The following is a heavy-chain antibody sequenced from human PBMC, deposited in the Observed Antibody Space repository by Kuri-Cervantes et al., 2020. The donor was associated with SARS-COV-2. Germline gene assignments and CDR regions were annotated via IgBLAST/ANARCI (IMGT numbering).Heavy chain of an antibody. Sequence: GESLKTSCAASGFTFSDYYMSWIRQAPGKGLEWVSYISSSGSTIYYADSVKGRFTISRDNAKNSLYLQMNSLRAEDTAVYYCARDGVSLKGYYYYYMDVWGKGTTVTVSS. J-gene: IGHJ6*03. CDR1: GFTFSDYY. CDR2: ISSSGSTI. CDR3: ARDGVSLKGYYYYYMDV. V-gene: IGHV3-11*04. D-gene: IGHD2-15*01.